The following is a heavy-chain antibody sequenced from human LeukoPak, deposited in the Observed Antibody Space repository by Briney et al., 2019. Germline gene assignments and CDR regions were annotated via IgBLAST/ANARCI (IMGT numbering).Heavy chain of an antibody. CDR1: GGSISSYY. CDR3: AREEAAAMYPNSPTYYFDY. J-gene: IGHJ4*02. Sequence: KPSETLSLTCTVSGGSISSYYWSWIRQPAGKGLEWIGRIYTSGSTNYNPSLKSRVTMSVDTSKNQFSLKLSSVTAADTAVYYCAREEAAAMYPNSPTYYFDYWGQGTLVTVSS. D-gene: IGHD2-2*01. V-gene: IGHV4-4*07. CDR2: IYTSGST.